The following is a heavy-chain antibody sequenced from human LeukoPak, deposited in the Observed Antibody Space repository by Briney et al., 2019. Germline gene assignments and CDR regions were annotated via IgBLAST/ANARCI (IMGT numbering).Heavy chain of an antibody. V-gene: IGHV3-23*01. CDR3: ARQSGYSIYYYYCMDV. Sequence: GGSLTLSCAASGFTFSSYGMSWLRQAPGKGLEWGTAISGSGGSTYYADSVKGRFTISRDNAKNSLYLQMNSLRAEDTAVYYCARQSGYSIYYYYCMDVWGKGTTVTVSS. CDR1: GFTFSSYG. CDR2: ISGSGGST. J-gene: IGHJ6*03. D-gene: IGHD5-18*01.